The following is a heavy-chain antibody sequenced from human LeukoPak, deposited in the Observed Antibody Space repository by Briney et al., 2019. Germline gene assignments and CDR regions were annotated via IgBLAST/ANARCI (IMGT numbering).Heavy chain of an antibody. CDR3: ARGAPPYYYDSSGYYPRHPFDY. CDR2: INHSGST. J-gene: IGHJ4*02. D-gene: IGHD3-22*01. CDR1: GGSFSGYY. V-gene: IGHV4-34*01. Sequence: PSETLSITCAVYGGSFSGYYWSWIRQPPGKGLEWIGEINHSGSTNYNPSLKSRVTISVDTSKNQFSLKLSSVTAADTAVYYCARGAPPYYYDSSGYYPRHPFDYWGQGTLVTVSS.